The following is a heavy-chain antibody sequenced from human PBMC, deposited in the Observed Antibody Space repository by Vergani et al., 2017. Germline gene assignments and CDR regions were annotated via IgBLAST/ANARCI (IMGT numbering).Heavy chain of an antibody. CDR1: GFTFSSYG. CDR2: ICYDGSNK. D-gene: IGHD1-1*01. V-gene: IGHV3-30*18. CDR3: AKDIEGYNWNDFLFRYYYYGMDV. J-gene: IGHJ6*04. Sequence: QVHLVESGGGVVQPGRSLRLSCAASGFTFSSYGMNWVRQAPGKGLEWVAVICYDGSNKYYADSVKGRFTISRDNSKNTLYLQMNRLRAEETAVYYCAKDIEGYNWNDFLFRYYYYGMDVGGEGTTVVFSS.